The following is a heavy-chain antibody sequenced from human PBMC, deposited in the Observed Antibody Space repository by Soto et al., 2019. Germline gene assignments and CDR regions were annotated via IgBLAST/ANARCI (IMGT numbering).Heavy chain of an antibody. CDR3: ARVPVDTEQIRDQYYFDY. Sequence: GASVKVSCKASGYTFTGYYMHWVRQAPGQGLEWMGWINPNSGGTNYAQKFQGWVTMTRDTSISTAYMELSRLRSDDTAVYYCARVPVDTEQIRDQYYFDYRGQGTLVTVSS. J-gene: IGHJ4*02. D-gene: IGHD5-18*01. CDR2: INPNSGGT. V-gene: IGHV1-2*04. CDR1: GYTFTGYY.